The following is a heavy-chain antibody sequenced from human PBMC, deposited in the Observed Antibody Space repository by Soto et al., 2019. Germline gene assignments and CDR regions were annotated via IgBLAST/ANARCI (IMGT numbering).Heavy chain of an antibody. CDR2: ISPSSSSI. CDR3: ARVAYYYDSSGYFY. Sequence: GGSLRLSCAASGFTFSSYSMNWVRQAPGKGLEWVSYISPSSSSIYYADSVKGRFTISRDNAKNSLYLQMNSLRAEYTAVYYCARVAYYYDSSGYFYWGQGTLVTVSS. CDR1: GFTFSSYS. J-gene: IGHJ4*02. D-gene: IGHD3-22*01. V-gene: IGHV3-48*01.